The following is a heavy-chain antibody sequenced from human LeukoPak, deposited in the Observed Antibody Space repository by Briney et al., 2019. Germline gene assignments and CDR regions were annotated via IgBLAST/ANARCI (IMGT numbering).Heavy chain of an antibody. CDR1: GFTFSSYG. CDR3: ARDQILTSFDY. Sequence: GGSLRLSCAASGFTFSSYGMHWVRQAPGKGLEWVAVIWYDGSNKYYADSVKGRFTISRDNSKNTLYLQMNSLRAEDTAVYYCARDQILTSFDYWGQGTLVTVSS. V-gene: IGHV3-33*01. CDR2: IWYDGSNK. J-gene: IGHJ4*02.